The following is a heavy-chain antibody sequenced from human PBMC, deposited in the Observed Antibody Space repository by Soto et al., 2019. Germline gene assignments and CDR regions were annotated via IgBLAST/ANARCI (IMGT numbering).Heavy chain of an antibody. V-gene: IGHV3-74*01. J-gene: IGHJ4*02. CDR2: INSDGSST. D-gene: IGHD6-13*01. Sequence: PGGSLTLSCAASGFTLSSYWMHWVRQAPGKGLVWVSRINSDGSSTSYADSVKGRFTISRDNAKNTLYLQMNSLRAEDTAAYYCARYSSSWSFDYWGQGTLVTVSS. CDR1: GFTLSSYW. CDR3: ARYSSSWSFDY.